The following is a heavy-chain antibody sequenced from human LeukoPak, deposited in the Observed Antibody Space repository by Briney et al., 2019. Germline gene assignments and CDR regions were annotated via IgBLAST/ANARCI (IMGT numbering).Heavy chain of an antibody. V-gene: IGHV3-23*01. CDR2: ISGSGGST. Sequence: PGGSLRLSCAASGFTFSSYAMSWVRQAPGKGLEWVSAISGSGGSTYYADSVKGRFTISRDNSKNTLYLQMNSLRAEDTAVYYCAKVHCSSTSCYRDYYYYGMDVWGQGTTVTVSS. J-gene: IGHJ6*02. D-gene: IGHD2-2*01. CDR3: AKVHCSSTSCYRDYYYYGMDV. CDR1: GFTFSSYA.